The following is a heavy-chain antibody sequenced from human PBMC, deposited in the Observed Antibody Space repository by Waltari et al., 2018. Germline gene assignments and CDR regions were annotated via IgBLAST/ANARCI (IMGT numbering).Heavy chain of an antibody. V-gene: IGHV4-39*01. CDR3: ARRPRAAAGTSSFDY. Sequence: QLQLQESGPGLVKPSETLSLTCTVSGGSISSSGYYWGWIRQPPGKGLEWIGSIYYSGSTYYNPSLKSRVTISVDTSKNQFSLKLSSVTAADTAVYYCARRPRAAAGTSSFDYWGQGTLVTVSS. D-gene: IGHD6-13*01. J-gene: IGHJ4*02. CDR1: GGSISSSGYY. CDR2: IYYSGST.